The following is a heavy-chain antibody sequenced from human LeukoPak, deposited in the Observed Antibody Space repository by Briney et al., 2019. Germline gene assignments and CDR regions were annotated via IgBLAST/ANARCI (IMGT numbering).Heavy chain of an antibody. CDR3: VRDPVGDSSGSYFILNWFDP. Sequence: GASVTVSCRASGYIFTGYHMHWVRQAPGQGPEWMGWINPNTGGTDYAQKFQGRVTMTRDTSISTAYMELTRLTSDDTAVYYCVRDPVGDSSGSYFILNWFDPWGQGTLVTVSS. CDR1: GYIFTGYH. J-gene: IGHJ5*02. D-gene: IGHD3-10*01. CDR2: INPNTGGT. V-gene: IGHV1-2*02.